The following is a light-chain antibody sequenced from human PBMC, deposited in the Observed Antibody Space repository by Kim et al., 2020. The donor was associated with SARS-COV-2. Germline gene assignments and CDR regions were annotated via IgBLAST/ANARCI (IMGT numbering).Light chain of an antibody. CDR2: QDT. Sequence: SVSPGQTASITCSGDELVDKYVFWYQQKPGQSPLLVIYQDTKRPSGIPERFSASNSGNTATLTISGTQAMDEADYYCQAWDSSTVVFGGGTQLTVL. J-gene: IGLJ2*01. CDR3: QAWDSSTVV. V-gene: IGLV3-1*01. CDR1: ELVDKY.